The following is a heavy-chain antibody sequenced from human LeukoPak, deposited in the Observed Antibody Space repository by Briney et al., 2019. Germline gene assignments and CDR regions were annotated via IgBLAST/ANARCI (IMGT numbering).Heavy chain of an antibody. CDR3: ARVPSTGGAYYYMDV. D-gene: IGHD3-10*01. J-gene: IGHJ6*03. CDR1: GYTFTGYY. Sequence: GASVKVSCKASGYTFTGYYMHWVRQAPGQGLEWMGWINPNSGGTNYAQKFQGRVTMTRDTSISTAYMELSRLRSDDTAVYYCARVPSTGGAYYYMDVWGKGTTVTISS. V-gene: IGHV1-2*02. CDR2: INPNSGGT.